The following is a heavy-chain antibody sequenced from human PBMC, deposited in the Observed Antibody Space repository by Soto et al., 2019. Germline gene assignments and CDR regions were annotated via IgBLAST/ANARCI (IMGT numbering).Heavy chain of an antibody. J-gene: IGHJ5*02. CDR3: PRATRGEISGSFHWSDP. CDR2: IYHSGST. Sequence: TMSLTCAVSGGTISSGGYSWSWIRQPPGKGLEWIGYIYHSGSTYYNPSLKSRVTISVARSKNQFSLRLRSVTAADTAVYYCPRATRGEISGSFHWSDPWGRGTLVTVSP. D-gene: IGHD3-10*01. V-gene: IGHV4-30-2*01. CDR1: GGTISSGGYS.